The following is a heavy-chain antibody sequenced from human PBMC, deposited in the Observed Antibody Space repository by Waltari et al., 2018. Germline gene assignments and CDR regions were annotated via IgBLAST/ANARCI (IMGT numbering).Heavy chain of an antibody. J-gene: IGHJ4*02. CDR3: AREDLAVAGTLDY. V-gene: IGHV1-3*01. CDR1: GYTFTSYA. Sequence: QVQLVQSGAEVKKPGASVKVSCKASGYTFTSYAMHWVRQAPGQRLEWMGWINAGNGNTKYSQKFQGRVTITRNTSISTAYMELSSLRSEDTAVYYCAREDLAVAGTLDYWGQGTLVTVSS. D-gene: IGHD6-19*01. CDR2: INAGNGNT.